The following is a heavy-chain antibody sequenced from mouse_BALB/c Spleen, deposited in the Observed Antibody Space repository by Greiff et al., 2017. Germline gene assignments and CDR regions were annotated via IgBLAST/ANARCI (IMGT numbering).Heavy chain of an antibody. J-gene: IGHJ1*01. CDR3: ARGFSYGYDRYFDV. CDR1: GFSLTGYG. CDR2: IWGDGST. Sequence: VMLVESGPGLVAPSQSLSITCTVSGFSLTGYGVNWVRQPPGKGLEWLGMIWGDGSTDYNSALKSRLSISKDNSKSQVFLKMNSLQTDDTARYYCARGFSYGYDRYFDVWGAGTTVTVSS. V-gene: IGHV2-6-7*01. D-gene: IGHD2-2*01.